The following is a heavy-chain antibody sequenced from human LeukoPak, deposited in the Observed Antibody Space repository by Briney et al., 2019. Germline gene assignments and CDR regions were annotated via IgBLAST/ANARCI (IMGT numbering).Heavy chain of an antibody. Sequence: GGSLRLSCAASGFTFSSYGMHWVRQAPGTGLEWVAVISYDGSNKYYADSVKGRFTISRDNSKNTLYLQMNSLRAEDTAVYYCASEGMTTVTTKHFDYWGQGTLVTVSS. CDR2: ISYDGSNK. D-gene: IGHD4-17*01. CDR1: GFTFSSYG. J-gene: IGHJ4*02. CDR3: ASEGMTTVTTKHFDY. V-gene: IGHV3-30*03.